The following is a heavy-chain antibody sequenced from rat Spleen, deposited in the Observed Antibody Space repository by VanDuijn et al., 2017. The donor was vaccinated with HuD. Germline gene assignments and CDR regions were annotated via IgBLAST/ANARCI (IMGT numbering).Heavy chain of an antibody. CDR3: ASLEY. Sequence: EVQLVESDGGLVQPGRSLKLSCAASGFTFSDYYMAWVRQAPTKGLEWVATISYDGSSTYYRDSVKGRFTISRDNAKSTRYLQMDSLRSEDTATYYCASLEYWGQGVMVTVSS. V-gene: IGHV5-29*01. D-gene: IGHD4-2*01. J-gene: IGHJ2*01. CDR1: GFTFSDYY. CDR2: ISYDGSST.